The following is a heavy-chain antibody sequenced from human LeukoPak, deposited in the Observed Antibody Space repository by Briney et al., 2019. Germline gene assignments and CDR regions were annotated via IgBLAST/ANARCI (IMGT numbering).Heavy chain of an antibody. CDR2: ISAYNGNT. D-gene: IGHD3-22*01. Sequence: ASVKVSCKASGGTFSSYAISWVRQAPGQGLEWMGWISAYNGNTNYAQKLQGRVTMTTDTSTSTAYMELRSLRSDDTAVYYCARDRGWLLRHDYYYYYMDVWGKGTTVTVSS. CDR3: ARDRGWLLRHDYYYYYMDV. V-gene: IGHV1-18*01. CDR1: GGTFSSYA. J-gene: IGHJ6*03.